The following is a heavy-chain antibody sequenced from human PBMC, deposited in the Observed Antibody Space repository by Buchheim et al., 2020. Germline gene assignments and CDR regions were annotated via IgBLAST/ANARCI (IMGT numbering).Heavy chain of an antibody. D-gene: IGHD6-13*01. CDR2: ISYDGSNK. CDR1: GFIFRSYA. J-gene: IGHJ4*02. Sequence: QVQLVESGGGVVQPGRSLRLSCAASGFIFRSYAMHWVRQAPGKGLVWVAVISYDGSNKYYADSVKGRFTISRDNSKNTLYLQMNSLRAEDTAVYYCARDRVWGIAALHWGQRTL. V-gene: IGHV3-30-3*01. CDR3: ARDRVWGIAALH.